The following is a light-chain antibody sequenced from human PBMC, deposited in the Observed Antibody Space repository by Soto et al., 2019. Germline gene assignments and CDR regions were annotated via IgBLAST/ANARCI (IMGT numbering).Light chain of an antibody. J-gene: IGKJ1*01. CDR2: KAS. V-gene: IGKV1-5*03. CDR1: QSISYW. CDR3: QQYNNYWT. Sequence: DIRLTQSPSTLSASVGDRATITCRASQSISYWLAWYQQKPGKAPNLLIYKASNLESGVPSRVSCSGSGTDFTLTISRLQADEFEAYYGQQYNNYWTFGQGTKVEIK.